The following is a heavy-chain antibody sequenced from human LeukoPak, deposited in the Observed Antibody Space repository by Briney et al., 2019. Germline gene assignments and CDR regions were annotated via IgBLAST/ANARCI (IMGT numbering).Heavy chain of an antibody. CDR3: ARPVAVAGSYYFDS. CDR1: GGSVSSSSYY. J-gene: IGHJ4*02. Sequence: PSETLSLTCTVSGGSVSSSSYYWGWIRQPPGKGLEWIGSIYYSGSTYYNPSLKSRVTISIDTSKNQFSLKLSSVSAADTAVYYCARPVAVAGSYYFDSCGQGTLVTVSS. V-gene: IGHV4-39*01. CDR2: IYYSGST. D-gene: IGHD6-13*01.